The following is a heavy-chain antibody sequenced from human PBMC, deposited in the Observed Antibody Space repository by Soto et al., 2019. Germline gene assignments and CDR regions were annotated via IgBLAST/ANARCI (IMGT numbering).Heavy chain of an antibody. V-gene: IGHV3-33*01. CDR3: ARDRGNYGDYLFDY. Sequence: GGSLRLSCAVSGFTFSSYGMHWVRQAPGKGLEWVAVIWYDGSNKYYADSVKGRFTISRDNSKDTRYLQMNSLRAEDTAVYYCARDRGNYGDYLFDYWGQGTLVTVSS. CDR1: GFTFSSYG. J-gene: IGHJ4*02. D-gene: IGHD4-17*01. CDR2: IWYDGSNK.